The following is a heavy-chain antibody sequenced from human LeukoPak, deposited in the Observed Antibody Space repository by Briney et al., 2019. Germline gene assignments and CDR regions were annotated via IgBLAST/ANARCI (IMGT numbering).Heavy chain of an antibody. D-gene: IGHD6-13*01. Sequence: SQTLSLTCAISGDSVSSNSAACNWIRQSPSRGLEWLGRTYYRSKGYFDYAVSVKSRITVNPDTSKHQFSLQLNSVTPEDTAVYYCAREPYSSSWEYYYYYYGMDVWGQGTTVTVSS. CDR2: TYYRSKGYF. CDR1: GDSVSSNSAA. J-gene: IGHJ6*02. CDR3: AREPYSSSWEYYYYYYGMDV. V-gene: IGHV6-1*01.